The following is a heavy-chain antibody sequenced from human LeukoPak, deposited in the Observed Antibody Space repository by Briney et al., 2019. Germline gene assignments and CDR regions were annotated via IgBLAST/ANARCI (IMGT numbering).Heavy chain of an antibody. V-gene: IGHV4-34*01. CDR2: INHSGST. CDR3: ARAGPDAPFDY. CDR1: GGSFSGYY. D-gene: IGHD1-14*01. Sequence: SETLSLTCAVYGGSFSGYYWSWICQPPGKGLEWIGEINHSGSTNYNPSLKSRVTISVDTSKNQFSLKLSSVTAADTAVYYCARAGPDAPFDYWGQGTLVTVSS. J-gene: IGHJ4*02.